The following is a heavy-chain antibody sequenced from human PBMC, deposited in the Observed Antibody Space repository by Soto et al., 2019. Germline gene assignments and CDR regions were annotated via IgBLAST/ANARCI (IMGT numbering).Heavy chain of an antibody. CDR3: ATMNGYFEY. Sequence: GGSLRLSCAASGFTFSSYAMSWVRQAPGKGLEWVAAITATGDRTYYADSVTGRFTISRDNSKKTHYLQMTSLRAEDTAMYYCATMNGYFEYWGQGTPVTVSS. CDR2: ITATGDRT. CDR1: GFTFSSYA. J-gene: IGHJ4*02. V-gene: IGHV3-23*01. D-gene: IGHD3-22*01.